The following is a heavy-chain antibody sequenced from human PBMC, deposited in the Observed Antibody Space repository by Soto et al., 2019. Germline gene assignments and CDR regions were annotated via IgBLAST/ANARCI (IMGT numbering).Heavy chain of an antibody. Sequence: SGPTLVNPTETLTLTCTVSGFSLSNARMGVSWIRQPPGKALEWLAHIFSNDEKSYSTSLKSRLTISKDTSKSQVVLTMTNMDPVDTATYYCARLDWYDSSGYYSTPSYHYYGMDVWGQGTTVTVSS. D-gene: IGHD3-22*01. CDR3: ARLDWYDSSGYYSTPSYHYYGMDV. CDR2: IFSNDEK. CDR1: GFSLSNARMG. V-gene: IGHV2-26*01. J-gene: IGHJ6*02.